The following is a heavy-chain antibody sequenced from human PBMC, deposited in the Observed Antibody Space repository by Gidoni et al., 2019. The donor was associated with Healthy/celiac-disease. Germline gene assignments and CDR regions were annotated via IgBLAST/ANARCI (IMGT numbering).Heavy chain of an antibody. V-gene: IGHV3-30-3*01. CDR3: ARGGVVVAATPFDY. Sequence: QVQLVESGGGVVQPGRSLRLSCAASGFTFSSYAMHWVRQAPGKGLEWVAGISYDGSNKYYADSVKGRLTISRDNAKNTLYLQMNSLRAEDTAVYYCARGGVVVAATPFDYWGQGTLVTVSS. J-gene: IGHJ4*02. CDR2: ISYDGSNK. D-gene: IGHD2-15*01. CDR1: GFTFSSYA.